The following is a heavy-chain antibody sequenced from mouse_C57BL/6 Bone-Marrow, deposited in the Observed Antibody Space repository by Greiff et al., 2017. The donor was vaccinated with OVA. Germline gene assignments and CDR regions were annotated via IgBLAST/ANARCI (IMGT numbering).Heavy chain of an antibody. D-gene: IGHD2-10*01. Sequence: QVQLQQPGAELVKPGASVKLSCKASGYTFTSYWMHWVKQRPGQGLEWIGMIPPNSGSTNYNEKFKSKATLTVDKSSSTAYMQLSSLTSEDSTVYYCARGDLLSYAMDYWGQGTSVTVSS. V-gene: IGHV1-64*01. CDR1: GYTFTSYW. J-gene: IGHJ4*01. CDR2: IPPNSGST. CDR3: ARGDLLSYAMDY.